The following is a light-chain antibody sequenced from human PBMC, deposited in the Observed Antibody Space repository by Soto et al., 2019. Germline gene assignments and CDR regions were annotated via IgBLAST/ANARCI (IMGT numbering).Light chain of an antibody. Sequence: ALRMTQSPSSLSASTGDRVTITCRASQGISSYLAWYQQKPGKAPKLLIYAASTLQSGVPSRFSGSGSGTDFTLTISCLQSEDFATYYCQQYDSYPPYTFGQGTKLEIK. CDR1: QGISSY. CDR2: AAS. J-gene: IGKJ2*01. CDR3: QQYDSYPPYT. V-gene: IGKV1-8*01.